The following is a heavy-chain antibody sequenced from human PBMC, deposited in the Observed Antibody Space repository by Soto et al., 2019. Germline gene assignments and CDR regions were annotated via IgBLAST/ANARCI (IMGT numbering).Heavy chain of an antibody. J-gene: IGHJ4*02. D-gene: IGHD3-3*01. CDR3: AKARITIFGVVIISPPTDY. V-gene: IGHV3-30*18. CDR1: GFTFSSYG. Sequence: GGSLRLSCAASGFTFSSYGMHWVRQAPGKGLEWVAVISYDGSNKYYADSVKGRFTISRDNSKNTLYLQMNSLRAEDTAVYYCAKARITIFGVVIISPPTDYWGQGTLVTVSS. CDR2: ISYDGSNK.